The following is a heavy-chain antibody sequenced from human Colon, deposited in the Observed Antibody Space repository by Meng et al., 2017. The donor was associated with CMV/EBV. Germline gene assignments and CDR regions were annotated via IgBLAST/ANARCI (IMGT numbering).Heavy chain of an antibody. J-gene: IGHJ5*02. CDR3: AKGTVAGIRGWFDP. CDR2: MSPGGISI. V-gene: IGHV3-21*04. CDR1: GFTFSSYT. D-gene: IGHD6-19*01. Sequence: GGSLRLSCAASGFTFSSYTLNWVRQAPGKGLEWVSSMSPGGISIYYADSVKGRFTISRDNAKNSLFLQMNSLRAEDTALYYCAKGTVAGIRGWFDPWGQGTLVTVSS.